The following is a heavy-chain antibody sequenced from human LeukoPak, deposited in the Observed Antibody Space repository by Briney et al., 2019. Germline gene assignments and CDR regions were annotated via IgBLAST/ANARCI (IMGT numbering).Heavy chain of an antibody. J-gene: IGHJ6*02. Sequence: QTSETLSLTCSVSGASISTYYWSWIRQPPGKGLEWIGYIYYSGSTNYNPSLKSRVTISVDTSKNQFSLKLSSVTAADTAVYYCARDSVGSGSYYYYYYGMDVWGQGTTVTVSS. V-gene: IGHV4-59*01. CDR3: ARDSVGSGSYYYYYYGMDV. CDR1: GASISTYY. CDR2: IYYSGST. D-gene: IGHD3-10*01.